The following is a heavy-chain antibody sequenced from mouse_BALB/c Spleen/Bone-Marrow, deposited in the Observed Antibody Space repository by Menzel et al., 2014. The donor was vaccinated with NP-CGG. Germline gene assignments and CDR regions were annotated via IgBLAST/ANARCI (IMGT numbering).Heavy chain of an antibody. Sequence: EVQLVESGGGLVQPGGSLRLSCATSGFTFTDYYMSWVRQPPGKALEWLGFIRNKAKGYTTEYSASVKGRFTISRDNSQSTLYLQMNTLRAEDSATYYCARDENVGIYWYFDVWGAGTTVTVSS. CDR2: IRNKAKGYTT. J-gene: IGHJ1*01. D-gene: IGHD4-1*01. CDR3: ARDENVGIYWYFDV. CDR1: GFTFTDYY. V-gene: IGHV7-3*02.